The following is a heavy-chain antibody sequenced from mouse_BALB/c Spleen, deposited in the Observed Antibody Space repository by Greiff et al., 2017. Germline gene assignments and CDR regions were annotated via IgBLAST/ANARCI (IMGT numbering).Heavy chain of an antibody. CDR2: IRNKANGYTT. V-gene: IGHV7-3*02. CDR1: GFTFTDYY. J-gene: IGHJ4*01. Sequence: EVKLVESGGGLVQPGGSLRLSCATSGFTFTDYYMSWVRQPPGKALEWLGLIRNKANGYTTEYSASVKGRFTISRDNSHSILYLQINTLRAEDSATYYCGRECYYGSSTGAMEYGGKGTSDTVSS. CDR3: GRECYYGSSTGAMEY. D-gene: IGHD1-1*01.